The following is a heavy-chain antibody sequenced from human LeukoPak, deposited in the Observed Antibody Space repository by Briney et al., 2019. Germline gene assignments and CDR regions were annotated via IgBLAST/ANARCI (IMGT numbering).Heavy chain of an antibody. D-gene: IGHD3-10*01. J-gene: IGHJ4*02. CDR2: ISGSGGGT. CDR3: AKGISGITPFDY. Sequence: GGSLRLSCAASGFTFSSYAMSWVRQAPGKGLEWVSAISGSGGGTYYADSVKGRFTISRDNSKNTLYVQMNSLRAEDTAVYYCAKGISGITPFDYWGQGTLVTVSS. CDR1: GFTFSSYA. V-gene: IGHV3-23*01.